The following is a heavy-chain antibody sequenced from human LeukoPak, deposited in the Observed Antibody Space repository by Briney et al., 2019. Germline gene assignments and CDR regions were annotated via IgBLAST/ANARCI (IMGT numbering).Heavy chain of an antibody. Sequence: GGSLRLSCAAAGFTFSRYWMSWVRQAKGKGLECVAKIKEDGSEKHYVDSVKGRFTISRDNAKNSLYLQMNSLRAEDTAVYYCAKDHRAYCGGDCVDFDYWGQGTLVTVSS. D-gene: IGHD2-21*02. CDR3: AKDHRAYCGGDCVDFDY. CDR1: GFTFSRYW. V-gene: IGHV3-7*01. CDR2: IKEDGSEK. J-gene: IGHJ4*02.